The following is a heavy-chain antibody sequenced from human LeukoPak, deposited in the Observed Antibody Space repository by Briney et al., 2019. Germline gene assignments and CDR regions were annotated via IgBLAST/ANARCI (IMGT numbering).Heavy chain of an antibody. J-gene: IGHJ3*02. V-gene: IGHV3-23*01. D-gene: IGHD2-15*01. CDR2: IIPSGHTT. Sequence: GGSLRLSCAASGFTFSSHGMNWVRQAPGKGLEWVSGIIPSGHTTYYADSVRGRFTISRDNSRNTLFLQMNSLRAEDTAVYYCARHRSGGSQDDAFDIWGQGTMVTVSS. CDR1: GFTFSSHG. CDR3: ARHRSGGSQDDAFDI.